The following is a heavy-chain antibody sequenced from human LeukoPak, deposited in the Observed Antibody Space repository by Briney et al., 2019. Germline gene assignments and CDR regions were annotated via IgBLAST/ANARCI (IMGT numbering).Heavy chain of an antibody. V-gene: IGHV3-23*01. CDR3: ARLFTSFDY. CDR2: ISGSGGST. Sequence: GGSLRLSCAASGFTFSSYAMSWVRQAPGKGLEWVSAISGSGGSTYYADSVKGRFTISRDNAKNSLYLQMNSLRAEDTAVYYCARLFTSFDYWGQGTLVTVSS. CDR1: GFTFSSYA. J-gene: IGHJ4*02.